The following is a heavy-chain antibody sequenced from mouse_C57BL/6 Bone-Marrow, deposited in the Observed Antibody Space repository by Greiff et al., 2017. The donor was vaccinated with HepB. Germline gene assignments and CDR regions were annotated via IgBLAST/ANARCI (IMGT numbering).Heavy chain of an antibody. D-gene: IGHD1-1*01. CDR1: GFTFSDYG. J-gene: IGHJ4*01. CDR3: ARSRAVVARGYAMDY. CDR2: ISSGSSTI. Sequence: EVQGVESGGGLVKPGGSLKLSCAASGFTFSDYGMHWVRQAPEKGLEWVAYISSGSSTIYYADTVKGRFTISRDNAKNTLFLQMTSLRSEDTAMYYCARSRAVVARGYAMDYWGQGTSVTVSS. V-gene: IGHV5-17*01.